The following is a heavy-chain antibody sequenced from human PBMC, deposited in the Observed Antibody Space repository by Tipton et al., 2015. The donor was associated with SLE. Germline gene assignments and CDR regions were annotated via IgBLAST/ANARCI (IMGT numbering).Heavy chain of an antibody. J-gene: IGHJ4*02. D-gene: IGHD6-6*01. V-gene: IGHV4-38-2*01. CDR2: IYHSWST. CDR3: ARGLLASRPPYFDS. Sequence: TLSLTCAVSGYSISSGYYWTWIRQPPGKGLEWIGSIYHSWSTYYNPSLKSRVNTSVDMSKNKFSLKMTSVTAADTAVYYCARGLLASRPPYFDSWGQGTLVIVSS. CDR1: GYSISSGYY.